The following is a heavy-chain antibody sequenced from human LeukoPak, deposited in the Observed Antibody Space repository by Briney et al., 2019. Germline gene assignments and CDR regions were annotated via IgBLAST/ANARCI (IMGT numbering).Heavy chain of an antibody. D-gene: IGHD3-3*01. CDR3: ARSGKGLGSFDL. Sequence: PGGSLRLSCAASGITFNNYAISWVRQAPGKGLEWVSANTGSGGSTYYADSVKGRFTISRDNSKNTLYLQMNSLRAEDTAVYYCARSGKGLGSFDLWGRGTLVTVSS. J-gene: IGHJ3*01. V-gene: IGHV3-23*01. CDR1: GITFNNYA. CDR2: NTGSGGST.